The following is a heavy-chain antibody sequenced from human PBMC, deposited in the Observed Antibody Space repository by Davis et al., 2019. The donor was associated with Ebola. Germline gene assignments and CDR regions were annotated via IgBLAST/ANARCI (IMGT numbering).Heavy chain of an antibody. CDR2: INPNSGGT. CDR1: GYTFIGYY. J-gene: IGHJ4*02. V-gene: IGHV1-2*02. CDR3: AKDTSPGGADY. Sequence: ASVKVSCKASGYTFIGYYMHWVRQAPGKGLEWMGWINPNSGGTTYAQKFQGRVTMTRDTSISTAYIELRSLRSDDTTLYYCAKDTSPGGADYWGQGTLVTVSS. D-gene: IGHD2-21*01.